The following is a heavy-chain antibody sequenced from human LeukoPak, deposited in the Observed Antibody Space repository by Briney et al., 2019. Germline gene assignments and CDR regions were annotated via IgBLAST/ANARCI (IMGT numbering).Heavy chain of an antibody. CDR3: ARQHYYDSSGYYVTAFDI. Sequence: PSETLSLTCAVSGYSISSGYYWGWIRQPPGNGLEWIESIYHSGSTYYNPSLKSRVTISVDTSKNQFSLKLSSVTAADTAVYYCARQHYYDSSGYYVTAFDIWGQGTMVTVSS. D-gene: IGHD3-22*01. CDR2: IYHSGST. CDR1: GYSISSGYY. J-gene: IGHJ3*02. V-gene: IGHV4-38-2*01.